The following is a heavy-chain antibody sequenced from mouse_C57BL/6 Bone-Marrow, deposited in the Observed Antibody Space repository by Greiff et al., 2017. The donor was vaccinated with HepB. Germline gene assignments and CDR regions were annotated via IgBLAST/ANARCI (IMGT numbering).Heavy chain of an antibody. J-gene: IGHJ4*01. CDR1: GYTFTDYA. D-gene: IGHD1-1*01. V-gene: IGHV1-67*01. Sequence: VQLQESGPELVRPGVSVKISCKGSGYTFTDYAMHWVKQRHAKSLEWIGVISTYYGDASYNQKFKDKATMTVDKSSSTAYMELARLTSEDSAVYYCASYLLLRYRAMDYWGQGTSVTVSS. CDR2: ISTYYGDA. CDR3: ASYLLLRYRAMDY.